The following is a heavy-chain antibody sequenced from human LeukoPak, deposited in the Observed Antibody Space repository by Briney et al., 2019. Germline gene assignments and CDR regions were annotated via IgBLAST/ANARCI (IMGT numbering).Heavy chain of an antibody. CDR3: ARGVQLWTGFDY. Sequence: PGGSLRLSCAVSGFTFSTYGMHWVRQAPGKGLEWVSVIYSGGSTYYADSVKGRFTISRDNSKNTLYLQMNSLRVEDTAVYYCARGVQLWTGFDYWGQGTLVTVSS. CDR2: IYSGGST. J-gene: IGHJ4*02. D-gene: IGHD5-18*01. V-gene: IGHV3-66*01. CDR1: GFTFSTYG.